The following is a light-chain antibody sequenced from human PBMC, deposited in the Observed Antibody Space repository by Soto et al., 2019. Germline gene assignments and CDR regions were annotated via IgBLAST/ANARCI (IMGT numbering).Light chain of an antibody. J-gene: IGKJ2*01. CDR3: QQYNNWPLLYT. V-gene: IGKV3-15*01. CDR2: GAS. CDR1: QSVSSN. Sequence: EIVMTQSPATLSVSPGERATLSCRASQSVSSNLAWYQQKPGQAPRLLLYGASTRATGIPARFSGSGSGTEFTLTISSLQSEDFAVYYCQQYNNWPLLYTFGQGTKLEIK.